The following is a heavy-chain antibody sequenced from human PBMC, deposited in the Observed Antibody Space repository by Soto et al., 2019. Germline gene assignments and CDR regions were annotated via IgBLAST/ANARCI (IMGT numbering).Heavy chain of an antibody. CDR2: IIPIFGTA. Sequence: SVKVSCKASGGTFSSYAISWVRQAPGQGLEWMGGIIPIFGTANYAQKFQGRVTITADESTSTAYMELSSLRSEDTAVYYCASGIQLWRTTYYGMDVWGQGTTVTVSS. CDR3: ASGIQLWRTTYYGMDV. CDR1: GGTFSSYA. J-gene: IGHJ6*02. D-gene: IGHD5-18*01. V-gene: IGHV1-69*13.